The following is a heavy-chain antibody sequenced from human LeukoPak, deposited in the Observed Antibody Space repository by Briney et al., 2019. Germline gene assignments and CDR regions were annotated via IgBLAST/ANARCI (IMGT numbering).Heavy chain of an antibody. CDR1: GFTSSSYA. V-gene: IGHV3-30*15. J-gene: IGHJ4*02. D-gene: IGHD3-3*01. CDR3: ARSQMEWLSYFDY. Sequence: PGGSLRLSCAASGFTSSSYAMHWVRQAPGKGLEWVAVISYDGSNKYYADSVKCRFTISRDYFKNTLYLQMSSLRAEDTAVYYCARSQMEWLSYFDYWGQGTLVTVSS. CDR2: ISYDGSNK.